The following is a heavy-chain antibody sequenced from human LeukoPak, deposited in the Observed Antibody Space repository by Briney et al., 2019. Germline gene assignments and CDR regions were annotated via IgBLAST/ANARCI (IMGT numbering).Heavy chain of an antibody. D-gene: IGHD7-27*01. CDR1: GFSFRTYS. V-gene: IGHV3-48*01. CDR3: GTGDPRFDF. J-gene: IGHJ4*02. Sequence: GGSLRLSCAASGFSFRTYSMNWVRQAPGKGLEWVPYISGGTGVIYYTDSVKGRFTISRDDAKSPVYLQMNSLRAEDTAVYYCGTGDPRFDFWGQGILVTVSS. CDR2: ISGGTGVI.